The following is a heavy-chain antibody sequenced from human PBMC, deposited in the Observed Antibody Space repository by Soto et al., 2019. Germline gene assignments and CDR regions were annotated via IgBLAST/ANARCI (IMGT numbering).Heavy chain of an antibody. Sequence: GGSLRLSCAASGFTFSSYAMSWVRQAPGKGLEWVSDISGSGGTKYNADSMKGRFTICRDSTKNTLHQQINSLRAEDTAEYYWAKESRHLIDGDISGTYDYWGQGTLVTVSS. V-gene: IGHV3-23*01. CDR3: AKESRHLIDGDISGTYDY. CDR1: GFTFSSYA. D-gene: IGHD1-1*01. J-gene: IGHJ4*02. CDR2: ISGSGGTK.